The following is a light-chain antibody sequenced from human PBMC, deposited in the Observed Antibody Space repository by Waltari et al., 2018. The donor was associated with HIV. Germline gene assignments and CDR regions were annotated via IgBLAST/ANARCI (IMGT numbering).Light chain of an antibody. CDR2: SNN. J-gene: IGLJ2*01. CDR3: AAWDGSLNGRVV. Sequence: QSVLTQPPSASGTPGQRVTISCSGSSSNIGSNTVNWYQQLPGTAPKLLIYSNNHRPAGVPDRFSGSKSGTSASLASSGLQSEDEADYYCAAWDGSLNGRVVFGGGTKLTVL. CDR1: SSNIGSNT. V-gene: IGLV1-44*01.